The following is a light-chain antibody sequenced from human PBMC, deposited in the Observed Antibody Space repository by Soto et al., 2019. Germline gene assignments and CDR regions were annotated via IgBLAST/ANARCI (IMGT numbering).Light chain of an antibody. CDR2: EVN. CDR3: SSYSTTNTLL. Sequence: QSVLTQPASVSGSPGQSVTISCTGANSDVGGSDHVSWYQQHPGKAPKLILYEVNNRPSGVSNRFSGSKSGNTASLIISGLQADDEAEYFCSSYSTTNTLLFGSGTKLTVL. V-gene: IGLV2-14*03. CDR1: NSDVGGSDH. J-gene: IGLJ1*01.